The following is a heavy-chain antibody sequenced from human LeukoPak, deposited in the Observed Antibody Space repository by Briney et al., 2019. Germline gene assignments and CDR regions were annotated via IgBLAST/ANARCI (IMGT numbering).Heavy chain of an antibody. J-gene: IGHJ4*02. D-gene: IGHD5-18*01. CDR2: INPILGIA. Sequence: SVKVSCKASGGTFSSYAISWVRQAPGQGLEWMGRINPILGIANYAQKFQGRVTITADKSTSTAYMELSSLRSEDTAVYYCARSIRGYSYGPGGYWGQGTLVTVSS. CDR3: ARSIRGYSYGPGGY. CDR1: GGTFSSYA. V-gene: IGHV1-69*04.